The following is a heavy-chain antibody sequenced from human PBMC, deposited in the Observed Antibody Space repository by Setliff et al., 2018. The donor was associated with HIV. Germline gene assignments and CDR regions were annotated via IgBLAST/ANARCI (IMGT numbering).Heavy chain of an antibody. CDR3: ARDLSGYSYGSYYYYMDV. CDR2: IYHSEST. D-gene: IGHD5-18*01. Sequence: SETLSLTCAVSGYSISSGYYWGWIRQPPGKGLEWIGSIYHSESTYYNPSLKSRVTMSVDTSKNHFSLKLSSVTAADTAVYYCARDLSGYSYGSYYYYMDVWGKGTTVTVSS. CDR1: GYSISSGYY. V-gene: IGHV4-38-2*02. J-gene: IGHJ6*03.